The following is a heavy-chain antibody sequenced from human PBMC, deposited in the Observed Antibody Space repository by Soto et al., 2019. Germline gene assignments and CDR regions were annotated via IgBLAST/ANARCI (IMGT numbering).Heavy chain of an antibody. CDR2: ISYDGSNK. CDR1: GFTFSSYG. V-gene: IGHV3-30*18. Sequence: QVQLVESGGGVVQPGRSLRLSCAASGFTFSSYGMHWVRQAPGKGLEWVAVISYDGSNKYYADSVKGRFTISRDNSKNTLYLQMNSLRAEDTAVYYWAKGGGSSWYDGGDYWGQGTLVTVSS. CDR3: AKGGGSSWYDGGDY. J-gene: IGHJ4*02. D-gene: IGHD6-13*01.